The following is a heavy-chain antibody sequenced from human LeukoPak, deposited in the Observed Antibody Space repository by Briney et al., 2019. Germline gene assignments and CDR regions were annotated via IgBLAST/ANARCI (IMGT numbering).Heavy chain of an antibody. J-gene: IGHJ4*02. CDR2: IRYDGSNK. D-gene: IGHD5-18*01. V-gene: IGHV3-30*02. CDR3: AKDLGEWIQLWFADY. Sequence: GGSLRLSCAASGFTFSSYEMNWVRQAPGKGLEWVAFIRYDGSNKYYADSVKGRFTISRDNSKNTLYLQMNSLRAEDTAVYYCAKDLGEWIQLWFADYWGQGTLVTVSS. CDR1: GFTFSSYE.